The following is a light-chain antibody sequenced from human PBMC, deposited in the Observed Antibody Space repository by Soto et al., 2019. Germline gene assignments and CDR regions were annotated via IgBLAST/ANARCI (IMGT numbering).Light chain of an antibody. V-gene: IGKV3-20*01. CDR3: QQYGSSPTWT. Sequence: EIVTTQSPATLSVSPGDTATLSCRASQSVSSNYLAWYQQKPGQAPRLLIYGASTRATGIPDRFSGSGSGTDFTLTISRLEPEDSAVYYCQQYGSSPTWTFGQGTKVDIK. J-gene: IGKJ1*01. CDR2: GAS. CDR1: QSVSSNY.